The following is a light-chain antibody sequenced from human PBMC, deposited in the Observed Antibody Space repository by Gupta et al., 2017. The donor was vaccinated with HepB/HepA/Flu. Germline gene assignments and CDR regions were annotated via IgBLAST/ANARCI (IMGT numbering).Light chain of an antibody. V-gene: IGLV5-45*02. CDR2: YKSDSDK. Sequence: QAVVTQPSSLSASPGASPSLTCTLRSGTNVGTYNIYWYQQKPGSPPHFLLRYKSDSDKQQGSGVPSRFSGSKDASANAGILLISGLQSEDEADYYCMIWHSSAWVFGGGTKLTVL. J-gene: IGLJ3*02. CDR1: SGTNVGTYN. CDR3: MIWHSSAWV.